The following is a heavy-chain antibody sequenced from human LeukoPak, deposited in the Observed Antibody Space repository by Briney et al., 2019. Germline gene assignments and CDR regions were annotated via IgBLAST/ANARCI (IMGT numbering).Heavy chain of an antibody. CDR3: AKEDGSYLGYYYYMDV. V-gene: IGHV3-23*01. J-gene: IGHJ6*03. CDR1: GFTFSSYG. CDR2: ISGSGGST. Sequence: GGSLRLSCAASGFTFSSYGMSWVRQAPGKGLEWVSAISGSGGSTYYADSVKGRFTISRDNSKNTLYLQMNSLRAEVTAVYYCAKEDGSYLGYYYYMDVWGKGTTVTISS. D-gene: IGHD1-26*01.